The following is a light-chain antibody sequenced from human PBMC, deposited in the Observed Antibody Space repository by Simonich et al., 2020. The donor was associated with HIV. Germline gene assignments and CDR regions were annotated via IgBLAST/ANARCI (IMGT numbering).Light chain of an antibody. CDR2: AAS. Sequence: IQLTQSPSFLSASVGDRVTITCRASQGISSYLAWYQQKPGKAPKLLFYAASTLQSGVPSRFSGSGSETEFTLTITSLQPEDFATYYCQQFNSYAWTFGPGTKVEIK. CDR3: QQFNSYAWT. CDR1: QGISSY. J-gene: IGKJ1*01. V-gene: IGKV1-9*01.